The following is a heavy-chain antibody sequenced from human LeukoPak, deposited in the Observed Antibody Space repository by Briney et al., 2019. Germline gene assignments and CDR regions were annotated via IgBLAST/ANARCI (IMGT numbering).Heavy chain of an antibody. V-gene: IGHV3-23*01. Sequence: GGALRLSCGASGFTFSSNGMSWVRQAPGKGLEWVSTISGNGGRTYYADSVKGRITISRDNSKNTVYLQMNSLRVEDTAVYFCAGGQQLVPYYYYYYMDVWGKGTTVTISS. CDR2: ISGNGGRT. CDR1: GFTFSSNG. CDR3: AGGQQLVPYYYYYYMDV. J-gene: IGHJ6*03. D-gene: IGHD6-13*01.